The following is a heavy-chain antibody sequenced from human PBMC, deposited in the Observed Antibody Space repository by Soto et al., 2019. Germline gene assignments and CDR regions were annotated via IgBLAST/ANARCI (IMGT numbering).Heavy chain of an antibody. Sequence: ASVKVSCKASGYIFTKHGISWVRQAPGQGLEWMGWISAHNGITNYAQKLQDRVTMTTDTSTSTAYMELRSLRSEDTAVYYCARGSSGSSSWYYYYYYMDVWGKGTTVTVSS. J-gene: IGHJ6*03. CDR2: ISAHNGIT. CDR3: ARGSSGSSSWYYYYYYMDV. CDR1: GYIFTKHG. V-gene: IGHV1-18*01. D-gene: IGHD6-13*01.